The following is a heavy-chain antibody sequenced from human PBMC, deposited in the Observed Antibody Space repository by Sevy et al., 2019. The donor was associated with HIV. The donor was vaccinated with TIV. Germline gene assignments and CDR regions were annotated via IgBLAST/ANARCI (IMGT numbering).Heavy chain of an antibody. V-gene: IGHV4-39*01. CDR3: ARPVGATDGMDV. CDR2: IYYSGST. CDR1: GGSISSSSYY. J-gene: IGHJ6*02. Sequence: SETLSLTCTVSGGSISSSSYYWGWIRQPPGKGLEWIGSIYYSGSTYYNPSLKSRVTISVDTSKNQFSLKRSSVTAADTAVYYCARPVGATDGMDVWGQGTTVTVSS. D-gene: IGHD1-26*01.